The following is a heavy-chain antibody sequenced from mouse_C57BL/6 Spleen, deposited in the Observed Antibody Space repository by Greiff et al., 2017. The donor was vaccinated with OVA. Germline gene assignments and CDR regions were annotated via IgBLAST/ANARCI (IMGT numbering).Heavy chain of an antibody. V-gene: IGHV1-69*01. CDR3: ARGWLLRPYWYFDV. Sequence: VQLQQSGAELVMPGASVKLSCKASGYTFTSYWMHWVKQRPGQGLEWIGEIDPSDSYTNYNQKFKGKSTLTVDKSSSTAYMQLSSLTSEDSAVYYCARGWLLRPYWYFDVWGTGTTVTVSS. CDR2: IDPSDSYT. CDR1: GYTFTSYW. J-gene: IGHJ1*03. D-gene: IGHD2-3*01.